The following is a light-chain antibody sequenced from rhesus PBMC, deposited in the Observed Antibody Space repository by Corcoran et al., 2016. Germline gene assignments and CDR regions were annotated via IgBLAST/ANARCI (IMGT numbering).Light chain of an antibody. J-gene: IGKJ1*01. V-gene: IGKV3-24*04. CDR3: LQSSNWAWT. Sequence: EIVMTQSPATLALSPGERATLSCRARQSVSSYLAWYQQKPGQAPRLLIYGAYSRATGIPDRFSGRGSGPGFTLTLSSLEPEDVGVYFCLQSSNWAWTFGQGTKVEIK. CDR1: QSVSSY. CDR2: GAY.